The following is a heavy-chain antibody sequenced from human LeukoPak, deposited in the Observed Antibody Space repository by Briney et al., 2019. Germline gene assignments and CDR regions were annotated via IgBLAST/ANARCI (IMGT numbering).Heavy chain of an antibody. CDR1: GGTFSIYA. Sequence: ASVTVSCKASGGTFSIYAISWVRQAPGQGLEWMGGVIPIFGTANYAQKFQGRVTITADESTSTAYMELSSLRSEDTAVYYCARSVYSSSEEANYYYYGMDVWGQGTTVTVSS. CDR3: ARSVYSSSEEANYYYYGMDV. J-gene: IGHJ6*02. V-gene: IGHV1-69*13. D-gene: IGHD6-6*01. CDR2: VIPIFGTA.